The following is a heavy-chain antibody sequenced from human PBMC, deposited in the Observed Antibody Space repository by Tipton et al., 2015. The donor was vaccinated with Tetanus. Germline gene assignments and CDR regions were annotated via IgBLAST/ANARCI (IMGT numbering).Heavy chain of an antibody. CDR1: GGSLRSGDHY. D-gene: IGHD1-26*01. J-gene: IGHJ3*02. V-gene: IGHV4-31*03. CDR2: IFSGGTT. Sequence: TLSLTCTVSGGSLRSGDHYWSWIRQPPGKGLEWLGYIFSGGTTFHSPSLNGRVSMSLDTSKNLFALRLASVTAADTAVYYCARDRHPYRISGAFRGNDALDIWGPGALVTVSS. CDR3: ARDRHPYRISGAFRGNDALDI.